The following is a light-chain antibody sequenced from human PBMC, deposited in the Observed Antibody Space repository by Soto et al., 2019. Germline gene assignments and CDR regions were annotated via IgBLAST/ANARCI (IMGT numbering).Light chain of an antibody. CDR2: DTS. V-gene: IGKV3-15*01. CDR3: KPYNTCLSIT. Sequence: EIVMTQSPATLSLSPGERATLSCWASQSISSKLAWYQHRPGQAPRLLIYDTSTRDAGIPARFSGSGSGTDFTLTICSLKSEDFAVYDCKPYNTCLSITFGQGTLPETK. CDR1: QSISSK. J-gene: IGKJ5*01.